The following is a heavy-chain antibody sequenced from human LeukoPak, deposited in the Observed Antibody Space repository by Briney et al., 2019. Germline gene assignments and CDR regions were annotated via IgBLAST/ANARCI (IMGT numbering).Heavy chain of an antibody. J-gene: IGHJ5*02. CDR2: IYYSGST. Sequence: GSLRLSCAASGFSFSRDAMGWIRQPPGKGLEWIGYIYYSGSTNYNPSLKSRVTISVDTSKNQFSLKLSSVTAADTAVYYCARGVTMVRGARWFDPWGQGTLVTVSS. D-gene: IGHD3-10*01. V-gene: IGHV4-59*01. CDR1: GFSFSRDA. CDR3: ARGVTMVRGARWFDP.